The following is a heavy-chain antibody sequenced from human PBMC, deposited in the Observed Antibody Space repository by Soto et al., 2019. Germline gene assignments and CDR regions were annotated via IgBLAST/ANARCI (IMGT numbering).Heavy chain of an antibody. D-gene: IGHD3-10*02. CDR1: GDSVSSGTYY. J-gene: IGHJ4*02. CDR2: IYFTGNT. Sequence: SETLSLTCTVSGDSVSSGTYYWSWIRQPPGKGLEWIGSIYFTGNTNYNPSLKSRLTMSIDTSRNLFSLRLGSVTAEDTAMYYCTIVRVADSALDHWGQGTLVTVSS. CDR3: TIVRVADSALDH. V-gene: IGHV4-61*01.